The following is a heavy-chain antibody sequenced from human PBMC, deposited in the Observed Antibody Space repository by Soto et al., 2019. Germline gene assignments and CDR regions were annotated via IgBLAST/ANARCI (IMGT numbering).Heavy chain of an antibody. Sequence: PSENLSRNREGSGGTVGSRNYYWCWIRQPQGKGLERIGYIYYNGNTIYSPSLTRRVTLSLDTAKNQFSLQLSSVTPADTGVYYCVLVFWPHSTPWYYLAVWG. CDR1: GGTVGSRNYY. J-gene: IGHJ6*02. D-gene: IGHD3-10*01. CDR3: VLVFWPHSTPWYYLAV. CDR2: IYYNGNT. V-gene: IGHV4-61*01.